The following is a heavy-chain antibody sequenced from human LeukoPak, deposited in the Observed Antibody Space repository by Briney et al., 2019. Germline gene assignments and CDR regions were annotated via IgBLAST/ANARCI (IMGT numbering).Heavy chain of an antibody. Sequence: GGSLRLSRSASGFTVRSYYMRWVRQAPGKGLGWVSGIYSGGSTYFADSVKGRFTISRDNSKNTLYLRMNSLRAEDTAVYYCAVAHGSATRFGYWGQGTLVTVPS. V-gene: IGHV3-53*01. J-gene: IGHJ4*02. CDR3: AVAHGSATRFGY. D-gene: IGHD3-10*01. CDR2: IYSGGST. CDR1: GFTVRSYY.